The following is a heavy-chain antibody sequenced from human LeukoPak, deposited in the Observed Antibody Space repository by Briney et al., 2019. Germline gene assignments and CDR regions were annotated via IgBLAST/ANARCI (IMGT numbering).Heavy chain of an antibody. D-gene: IGHD3-10*01. CDR1: GYTSTSYG. CDR2: MNPNSGNT. V-gene: IGHV1-8*02. CDR3: ARNPSMVRGVKGYYFDY. Sequence: ASVKVSCKASGYTSTSYGISWVRQATGQGLEWMGWMNPNSGNTGYAQKFQGRVTMTRNTSISTAYMELSSLRSEDTAVYYCARNPSMVRGVKGYYFDYWGQGTLVTVSS. J-gene: IGHJ4*02.